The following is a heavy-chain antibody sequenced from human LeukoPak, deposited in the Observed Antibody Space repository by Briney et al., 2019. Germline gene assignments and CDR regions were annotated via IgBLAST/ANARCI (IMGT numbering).Heavy chain of an antibody. V-gene: IGHV4-61*02. CDR2: IYTSGST. D-gene: IGHD5-24*01. Sequence: SGTLSLTCTVSGGSISSGSYYWSWIRQPAGKGLEWIGRIYTSGSTNYNPSLKSRVTISVDTSKNQFSLKLSSVTAADTAVYYCARGGDGYNWVDYWGQGTLVTVSS. J-gene: IGHJ4*02. CDR3: ARGGDGYNWVDY. CDR1: GGSISSGSYY.